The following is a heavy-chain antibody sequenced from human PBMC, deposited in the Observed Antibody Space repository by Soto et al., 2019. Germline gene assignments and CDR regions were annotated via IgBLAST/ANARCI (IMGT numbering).Heavy chain of an antibody. CDR3: AKASLLQGDYFDY. CDR2: ISYDGIDK. V-gene: IGHV3-30*18. CDR1: EFSFSTYG. D-gene: IGHD3-10*01. Sequence: QVQLVESGGGVVQPGRSLRLSCAASEFSFSTYGMHWVRQAPGKGLEWVAVISYDGIDKYYADSVKGRFTISRDNSKNTVYLQMNSLAAEDTAVYYCAKASLLQGDYFDYWGQGTLVTVSS. J-gene: IGHJ4*02.